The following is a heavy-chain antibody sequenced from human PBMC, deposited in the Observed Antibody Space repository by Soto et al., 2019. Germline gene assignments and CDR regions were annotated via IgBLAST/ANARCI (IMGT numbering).Heavy chain of an antibody. J-gene: IGHJ5*02. Sequence: QLQLQESGPGLVKPSETLSLTCTVSGGSISSSSYYWGWIRQPPGKGLEWIGSIYYSGSTYYNPSLKSRVTISVDTYKNQFSLKLSSVTAADTAVYYCARLYSSGWYWFDPWGQGTLVTVSS. CDR1: GGSISSSSYY. V-gene: IGHV4-39*01. CDR2: IYYSGST. CDR3: ARLYSSGWYWFDP. D-gene: IGHD6-19*01.